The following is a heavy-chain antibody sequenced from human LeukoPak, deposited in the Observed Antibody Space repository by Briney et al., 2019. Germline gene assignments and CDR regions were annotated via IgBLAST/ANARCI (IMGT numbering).Heavy chain of an antibody. V-gene: IGHV3-11*01. CDR2: ISSSGSTI. Sequence: GGSLRLSCAASGFTFSDYYMSWIRQAPGKGLEWVSYISSSGSTIYYADSVKGRFTISRDNSKNTLSLQMNSLKAEDTAVYYCARSQEETSGGGRAPYDILTGYYVTYWGQGTLVTVSS. J-gene: IGHJ4*02. CDR3: ARSQEETSGGGRAPYDILTGYYVTY. CDR1: GFTFSDYY. D-gene: IGHD3-9*01.